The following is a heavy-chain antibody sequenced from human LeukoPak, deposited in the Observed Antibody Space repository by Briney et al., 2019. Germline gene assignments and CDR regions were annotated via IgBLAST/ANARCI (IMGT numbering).Heavy chain of an antibody. V-gene: IGHV4-59*01. CDR3: ARAHSGSYYSSSYYFDY. J-gene: IGHJ4*02. Sequence: PSETPSLTCAVYGGSFSGYYWSWIRQPPGKGLEWSGYIYYRGGANYNPSLKSRVTISVDTSNNQFSLKLSSVTAADTAVYYCARAHSGSYYSSSYYFDYWGQGTLVTVSS. CDR2: IYYRGGA. CDR1: GGSFSGYY. D-gene: IGHD1-26*01.